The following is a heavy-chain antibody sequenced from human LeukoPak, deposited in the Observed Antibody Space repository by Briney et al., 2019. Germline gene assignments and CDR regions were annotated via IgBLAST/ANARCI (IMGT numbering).Heavy chain of an antibody. D-gene: IGHD2-2*01. CDR2: IYPGDSDT. CDR3: ARLGRYCSSTSCYSDWFDP. J-gene: IGHJ5*02. Sequence: GESLKISCKGSGYSFTSYWIGWVRQMPGKGLEWMGIIYPGDSDTRYSPSFQGQVTISADKSISTAYLQWSSLKASDTAMYYCARLGRYCSSTSCYSDWFDPWGQGTLDTVSS. V-gene: IGHV5-51*01. CDR1: GYSFTSYW.